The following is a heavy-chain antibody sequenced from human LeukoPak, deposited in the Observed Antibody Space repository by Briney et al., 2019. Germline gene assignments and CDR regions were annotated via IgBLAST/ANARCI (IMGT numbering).Heavy chain of an antibody. J-gene: IGHJ4*02. D-gene: IGHD2-2*01. CDR2: INHSGST. Sequence: KSSETLSLTCAVYGGSFSGYYWSWIRQPPGKGLEWIGEINHSGSTNYNPSLKSRVTISVDTSKNQFSLKLSSVTAADTAVYYCARKRKSLAYCSSTSCPYYFDYWGQGTLVTVSS. V-gene: IGHV4-34*01. CDR3: ARKRKSLAYCSSTSCPYYFDY. CDR1: GGSFSGYY.